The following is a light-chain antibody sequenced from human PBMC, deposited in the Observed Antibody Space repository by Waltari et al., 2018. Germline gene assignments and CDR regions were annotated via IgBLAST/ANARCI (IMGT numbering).Light chain of an antibody. CDR2: DAS. J-gene: IGKJ5*01. CDR1: QSVSNS. V-gene: IGKV3-11*01. CDR3: QLRTGWPMT. Sequence: EVVLTQSPATLSLSPGERATLSCRASQSVSNSLAWYRQKPGQAPSLLIYDASTRAAGIPGRFSGIGSGTDFTLTISSLEPEDFAVYYCQLRTGWPMTFGQGTRLEIK.